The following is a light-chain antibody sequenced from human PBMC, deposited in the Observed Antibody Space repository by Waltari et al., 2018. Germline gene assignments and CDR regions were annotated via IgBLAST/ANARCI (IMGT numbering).Light chain of an antibody. CDR2: EFT. Sequence: QSALTQPPSVSGSPGQSVTISCTGTNSDVGYFNRVTWYQKAPATAPKRLIFEFTNRPSGVPDRFSGSKSDNTASLTISGLQADDETDYYCMSYTTSDTWVFGGGTKVTVL. J-gene: IGLJ3*02. CDR3: MSYTTSDTWV. V-gene: IGLV2-18*02. CDR1: NSDVGYFNR.